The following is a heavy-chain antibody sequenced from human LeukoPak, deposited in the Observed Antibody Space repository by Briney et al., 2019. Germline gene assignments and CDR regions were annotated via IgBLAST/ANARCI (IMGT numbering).Heavy chain of an antibody. Sequence: AGGSLRLSCAASGFTFSTYSINWVRQAPGKGLEWVSSISSSSSYIYYADSVKGRFTISRDNAKNSLYLQMSSLRAEDTAVYYCARDPEHGDYYYYYYMDVWGKGTTVTVSS. D-gene: IGHD4-17*01. J-gene: IGHJ6*03. CDR1: GFTFSTYS. V-gene: IGHV3-21*06. CDR2: ISSSSSYI. CDR3: ARDPEHGDYYYYYYMDV.